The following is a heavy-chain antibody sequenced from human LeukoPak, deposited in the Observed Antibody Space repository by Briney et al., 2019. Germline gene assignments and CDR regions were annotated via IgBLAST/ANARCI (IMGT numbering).Heavy chain of an antibody. J-gene: IGHJ4*02. Sequence: PSETLSLTCTVSGDSISSSSYYWGWIRQPPGKGLDWIGSSYNSGNTNYNPSLESRVTISVDTSKNQISLRLSSVTAADTAVYYCARRANMAVPGLYHFDYWGQGALVTVSS. V-gene: IGHV4-39*01. D-gene: IGHD6-19*01. CDR2: SYNSGNT. CDR3: ARRANMAVPGLYHFDY. CDR1: GDSISSSSYY.